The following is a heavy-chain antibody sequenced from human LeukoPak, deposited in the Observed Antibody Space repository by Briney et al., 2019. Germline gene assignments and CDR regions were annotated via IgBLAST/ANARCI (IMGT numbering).Heavy chain of an antibody. J-gene: IGHJ4*02. CDR2: ISGSGGST. D-gene: IGHD5-18*01. Sequence: GGSLRLSCAASGFTFSSYAMSWVRQAPGKGLEWVSAISGSGGSTYYADSVKGRFTISRDNFKNTLYLQMNSLRAEDTAVYYCAKDKKQLWSLFDYWGQGTLVTVSS. CDR3: AKDKKQLWSLFDY. CDR1: GFTFSSYA. V-gene: IGHV3-23*01.